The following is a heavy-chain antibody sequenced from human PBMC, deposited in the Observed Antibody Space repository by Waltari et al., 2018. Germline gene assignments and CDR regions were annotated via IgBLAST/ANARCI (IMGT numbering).Heavy chain of an antibody. V-gene: IGHV4-4*02. CDR1: GDSMSSTDW. J-gene: IGHJ4*02. Sequence: QLQLQQSGPGLVKPSESLSLPCAVSGDSMSSTDWWSWVRQSPGKGLAWLGQGQASGRTNYNPGVAGRGTVCKDTSNNKLDLEVPSPTAADTAMYYCARDRGRGIYLDCWGQGILGTVSP. CDR3: ARDRGRGIYLDC. CDR2: GQASGRT. D-gene: IGHD2-15*01.